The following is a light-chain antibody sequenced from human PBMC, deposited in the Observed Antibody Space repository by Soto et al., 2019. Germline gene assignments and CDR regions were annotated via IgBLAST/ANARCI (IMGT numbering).Light chain of an antibody. V-gene: IGLV2-14*01. CDR3: SSYPSSSWV. Sequence: QSVLTQPASVSGSPGQSITISCTGTSSDVGGYNYVSWYQQHPGKAPKLMIYEVSDRPSGVSNRFSGSKSGNTASLTISGLQAEDEADYYCSSYPSSSWVFGGGTKLTVL. CDR1: SSDVGGYNY. J-gene: IGLJ3*02. CDR2: EVS.